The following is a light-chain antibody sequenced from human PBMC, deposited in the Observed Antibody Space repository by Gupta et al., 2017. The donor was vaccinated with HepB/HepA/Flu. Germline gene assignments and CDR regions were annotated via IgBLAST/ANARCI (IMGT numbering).Light chain of an antibody. J-gene: IGLJ1*01. CDR3: ASWDDSLNGFV. Sequence: QSVLTQPPSPSGTPGQRVTISCSGSDSNIGRNTVSWYQQVPGTAPKLLIYGDDQRPSGAPDRFSGSKSGTSASLVISGLQSEDEADCYCASWDDSLNGFVFGPGTKVTVL. CDR2: GDD. V-gene: IGLV1-44*01. CDR1: DSNIGRNT.